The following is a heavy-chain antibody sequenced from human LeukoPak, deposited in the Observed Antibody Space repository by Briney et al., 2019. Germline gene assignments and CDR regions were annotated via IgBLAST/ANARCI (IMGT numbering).Heavy chain of an antibody. CDR3: ARGPYSSNWYVDY. J-gene: IGHJ4*02. CDR1: GFTFSDHY. D-gene: IGHD6-13*01. CDR2: ISSSSSYI. V-gene: IGHV3-21*06. Sequence: GGSLRLSCVVSGFTFSDHYMDWVRQAPGKGLEWVSSISSSSSYIYYADSVKGRFTISRDSAKNSLYLQMNSLRAEDTAVYYCARGPYSSNWYVDYWGQGTLVTVAS.